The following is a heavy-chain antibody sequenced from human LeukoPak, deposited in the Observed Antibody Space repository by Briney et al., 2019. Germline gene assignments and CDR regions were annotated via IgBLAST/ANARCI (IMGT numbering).Heavy chain of an antibody. CDR1: GFTFGSHA. D-gene: IGHD1-20*01. V-gene: IGHV3-23*01. Sequence: PGGSLRLSCATSGFTFGSHAMSWVRQAPGKGLEWVSSISAGGGGTSYADSVKGRFTISRDNSKNTLYLQMSSLRAEDTAVYYCAKPKDNSLYCFDYWGQGTLVTVSS. J-gene: IGHJ4*02. CDR3: AKPKDNSLYCFDY. CDR2: ISAGGGGT.